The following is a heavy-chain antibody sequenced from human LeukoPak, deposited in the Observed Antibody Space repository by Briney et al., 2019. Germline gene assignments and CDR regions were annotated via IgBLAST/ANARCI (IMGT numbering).Heavy chain of an antibody. CDR3: ARDSGVRDFDC. CDR2: IRQDGSER. J-gene: IGHJ4*02. Sequence: GGSLRLSCTGSGFTFSIFWMSWVRQAPGKGLEWVANIRQDGSERYYMDSVKGRFTISRDNAKSSLYLQMNSLRAEDTAVYYCARDSGVRDFDCWGQGTLVTVSS. D-gene: IGHD3-3*01. V-gene: IGHV3-7*04. CDR1: GFTFSIFW.